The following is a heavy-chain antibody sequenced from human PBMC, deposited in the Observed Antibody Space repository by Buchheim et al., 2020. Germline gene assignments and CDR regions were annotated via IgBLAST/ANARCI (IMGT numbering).Heavy chain of an antibody. CDR2: IYYSGST. V-gene: IGHV4-59*01. CDR1: GGSISSYY. Sequence: QVQLQESGPGLVKPSETLSLTCTVSGGSISSYYWSWIRQPPGKGLEWIGYIYYSGSTNYNPSLKSRVTISVDTSKNQFSLKLSSVTAADTAVYYCARDIGYYYDSSGYYPTGHFDYWGQGTL. D-gene: IGHD3-22*01. J-gene: IGHJ4*02. CDR3: ARDIGYYYDSSGYYPTGHFDY.